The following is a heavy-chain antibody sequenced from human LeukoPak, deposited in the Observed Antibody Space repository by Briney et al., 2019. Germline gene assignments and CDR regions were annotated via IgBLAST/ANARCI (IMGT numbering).Heavy chain of an antibody. Sequence: PGGSLRLSCAASGFTFSSYAMSWVRQAPGKGLEWVSAISGSGGSTYYADSMKGRFTISRDNSKNTLYLQMSSLRAEDTAVYYCARKYCSSTSCYLHDAFDIWGQGTMVTVSS. CDR2: ISGSGGST. V-gene: IGHV3-23*01. CDR1: GFTFSSYA. D-gene: IGHD2-2*01. CDR3: ARKYCSSTSCYLHDAFDI. J-gene: IGHJ3*02.